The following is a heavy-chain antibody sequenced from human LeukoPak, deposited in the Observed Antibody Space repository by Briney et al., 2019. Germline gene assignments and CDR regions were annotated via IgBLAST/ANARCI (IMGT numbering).Heavy chain of an antibody. D-gene: IGHD1-7*01. CDR2: IWFDGSNT. CDR3: VRDRGAGTWYLDY. V-gene: IGHV3-33*08. J-gene: IGHJ4*02. Sequence: TLSLTCGVSGGSITSTNYWTWVRPPPGKGLEWVAVIWFDGSNTYYADSVKGRFTISRDNSKNTLSLQMNSLRAEDTALYYCVRDRGAGTWYLDYWGQGTLVTVSS. CDR1: GGSITSTN.